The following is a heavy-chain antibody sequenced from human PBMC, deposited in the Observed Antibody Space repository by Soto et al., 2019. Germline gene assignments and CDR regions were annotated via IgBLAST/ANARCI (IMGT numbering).Heavy chain of an antibody. V-gene: IGHV4-34*01. CDR1: GGSFSGYY. D-gene: IGHD3-3*01. Sequence: SETLSLTCAVYGGSFSGYYWSWIRQPPGKGLEWIGEINHSGSTNYNPSLKSRVTISVDTSKNQFSLKLSSVTAADTAAYYCARGGTIFGVVTNFDYWGQGTLVTVSS. CDR3: ARGGTIFGVVTNFDY. J-gene: IGHJ4*02. CDR2: INHSGST.